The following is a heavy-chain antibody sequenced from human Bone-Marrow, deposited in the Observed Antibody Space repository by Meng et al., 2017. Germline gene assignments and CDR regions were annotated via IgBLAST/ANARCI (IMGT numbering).Heavy chain of an antibody. Sequence: LELQESGPGLVKPSETLSLTCTVSGGSISSSSYYWGWIRQPPGKGLEWIGSIYYSGSTYYNPSLKSRVTISVDTSKNQFSLKLSSVTAADTAVYYCARDTGYSSGWYIWHYWGQGTLVTVSS. J-gene: IGHJ4*02. CDR2: IYYSGST. CDR1: GGSISSSSYY. V-gene: IGHV4-39*07. D-gene: IGHD6-19*01. CDR3: ARDTGYSSGWYIWHY.